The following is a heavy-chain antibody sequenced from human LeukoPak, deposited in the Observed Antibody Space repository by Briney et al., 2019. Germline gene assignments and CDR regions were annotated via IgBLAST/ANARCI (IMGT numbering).Heavy chain of an antibody. CDR1: GFTFGSYW. J-gene: IGHJ4*02. CDR3: ARGGDFWSGYLYYFDY. D-gene: IGHD3-3*01. V-gene: IGHV3-7*01. CDR2: IKQDGSEK. Sequence: GGSLRLSCAASGFTFGSYWMSWVRQAPGKGLEWVANIKQDGSEKYYVDSVKGRFTISRDNAKNSLYLQMNSLRAEDTAVYYCARGGDFWSGYLYYFDYWGQGTLVTVSS.